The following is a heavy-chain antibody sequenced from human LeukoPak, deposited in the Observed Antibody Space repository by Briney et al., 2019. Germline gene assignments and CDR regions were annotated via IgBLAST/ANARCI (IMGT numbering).Heavy chain of an antibody. Sequence: ASVKVSCKASGYTFSGYYMHWVRQAPGQGLEWMGWLSPKSGATKYAQKLQGRVTLTRDLSLNTAYMELSSLTSDDTAVYYCARDTYGGSYFPLPYWGQGALVTVSS. CDR2: LSPKSGAT. CDR3: ARDTYGGSYFPLPY. V-gene: IGHV1-2*02. D-gene: IGHD1-26*01. J-gene: IGHJ4*02. CDR1: GYTFSGYY.